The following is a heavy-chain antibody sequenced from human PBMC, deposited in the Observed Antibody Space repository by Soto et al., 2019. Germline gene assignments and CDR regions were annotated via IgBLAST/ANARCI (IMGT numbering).Heavy chain of an antibody. V-gene: IGHV3-7*05. CDR2: IKQDGSEK. Sequence: EVQLVESGGGLVQPGGSLRLSCAASGFTFSSYWMSWVRQAPGKGLEWVANIKQDGSEKYYVDSVKGRFTISRDNAKNSLYLQMNSLRAEDTAVYYWARDRNATVVVFDIWGQGTMVTVSS. CDR1: GFTFSSYW. D-gene: IGHD2-15*01. CDR3: ARDRNATVVVFDI. J-gene: IGHJ3*02.